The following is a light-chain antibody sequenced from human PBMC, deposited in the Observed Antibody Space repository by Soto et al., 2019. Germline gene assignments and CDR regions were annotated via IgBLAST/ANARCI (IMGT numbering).Light chain of an antibody. CDR1: QSVSSTY. CDR3: QQYGSSYT. CDR2: GAS. V-gene: IGKV3-20*01. J-gene: IGKJ2*01. Sequence: DIVLTQSPGTLSLSPGERATLSCRASQSVSSTYLAWYQQKSGQAPRLLIYGASNRATGIPDRFSGGGSGTDFTLTISRLEPEDFAVYYCQQYGSSYTFGQGTKLEIK.